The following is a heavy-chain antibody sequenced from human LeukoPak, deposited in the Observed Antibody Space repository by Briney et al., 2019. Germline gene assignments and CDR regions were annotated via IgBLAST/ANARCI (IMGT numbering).Heavy chain of an antibody. D-gene: IGHD2-21*01. CDR1: GYTFTRYY. CDR3: ARLDWSYYGMDV. CDR2: INPSGGST. Sequence: ASVKVSCKASGYTFTRYYMHWVRQAPGQGLEWMGIINPSGGSTSYAQKFQGRVTMTRDTSTSTVYMELSSLRSEDTAVYYCARLDWSYYGMDVWGQGTTVTVSS. V-gene: IGHV1-46*01. J-gene: IGHJ6*02.